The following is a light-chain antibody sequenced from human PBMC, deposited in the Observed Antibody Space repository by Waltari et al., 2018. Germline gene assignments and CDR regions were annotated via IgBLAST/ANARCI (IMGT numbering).Light chain of an antibody. CDR1: SNDVGGYKY. V-gene: IGLV2-14*03. Sequence: QSALTQPASVSGSPGQSITISCTGTSNDVGGYKYVSWYQQHPGKAPKVLIYDVNNRPSGVAKRLSGSKSGNTAAMTISGLQAEDEADYFCSSYTSSTSVIFGGGTKVTVL. CDR3: SSYTSSTSVI. J-gene: IGLJ2*01. CDR2: DVN.